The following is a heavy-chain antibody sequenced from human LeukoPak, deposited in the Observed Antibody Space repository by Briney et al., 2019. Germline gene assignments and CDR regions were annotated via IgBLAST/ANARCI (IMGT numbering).Heavy chain of an antibody. V-gene: IGHV1-2*02. CDR2: INPNSGGT. CDR1: GYTFTGYY. Sequence: ASVKVSCKASGYTFTGYYMHWVRQAPGQGLEWMGWINPNSGGTNYAQKFQGRVTMTRDTSISTAYMELSRLRSDDTAVYYCARVHRPGYCSSTSCLLGYYYYMDVWGKGTTVTISS. D-gene: IGHD2-2*01. CDR3: ARVHRPGYCSSTSCLLGYYYYMDV. J-gene: IGHJ6*03.